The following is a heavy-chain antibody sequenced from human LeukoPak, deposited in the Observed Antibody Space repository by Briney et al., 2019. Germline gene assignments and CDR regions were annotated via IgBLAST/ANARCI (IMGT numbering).Heavy chain of an antibody. CDR3: ARAFTIFGVVYFDY. Sequence: SVKVSCKASGGTFSSYAISWVRQAPGQGLEWMGGTILIFGTANYAQKFQGRVTITADESTSTAYMELSSLRSEDTAVYYCARAFTIFGVVYFDYWGQGTLVTVSS. D-gene: IGHD3-3*01. CDR2: TILIFGTA. V-gene: IGHV1-69*13. J-gene: IGHJ4*02. CDR1: GGTFSSYA.